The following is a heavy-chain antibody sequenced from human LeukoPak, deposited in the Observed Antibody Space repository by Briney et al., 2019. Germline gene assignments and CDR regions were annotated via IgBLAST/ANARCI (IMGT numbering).Heavy chain of an antibody. CDR2: IYHSGST. CDR1: GYSISSGYY. CDR3: ARRTTTVTTLNARKYFDL. Sequence: SETLSLTCTVSGYSISSGYYRGWIRQPPGKGLEWVGSIYHSGSTYYNSSLKSRVTISVDTSKNQFSLKLNSVTAADTAVYYCARRTTTVTTLNARKYFDLWGRGTLVTVSS. V-gene: IGHV4-38-2*02. D-gene: IGHD4-17*01. J-gene: IGHJ2*01.